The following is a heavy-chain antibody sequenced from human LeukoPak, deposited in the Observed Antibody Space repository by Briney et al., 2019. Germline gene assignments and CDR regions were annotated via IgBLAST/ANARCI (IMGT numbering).Heavy chain of an antibody. CDR3: AKVLPPGDDAFDI. CDR1: GFTFDDYA. J-gene: IGHJ3*02. Sequence: GGSLRLSCAASGFTFDDYAMHWVRRAPGKGLEWVSGISWNSGSIGYADSVKGRFTISRDNAKNSLYLQMNSLRAEDTALYYCAKVLPPGDDAFDIWGQGTMVTVSS. D-gene: IGHD3-10*01. CDR2: ISWNSGSI. V-gene: IGHV3-9*01.